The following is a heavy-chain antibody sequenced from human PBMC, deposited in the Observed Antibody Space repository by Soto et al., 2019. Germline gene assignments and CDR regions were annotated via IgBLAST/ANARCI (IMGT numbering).Heavy chain of an antibody. J-gene: IGHJ4*02. V-gene: IGHV3-15*07. D-gene: IGHD3-22*01. Sequence: GSLRLSCAASGFTFSNAWMNWVRQAPWKGLEWVGRIKSKTDGGTTDYAAPVKGRFTISRDDSKNTLYLQMNSLKTEDTAVYYCTTDPVTMIVVVPSSGWGQGTLVTSPQ. CDR2: IKSKTDGGTT. CDR3: TTDPVTMIVVVPSSG. CDR1: GFTFSNAW.